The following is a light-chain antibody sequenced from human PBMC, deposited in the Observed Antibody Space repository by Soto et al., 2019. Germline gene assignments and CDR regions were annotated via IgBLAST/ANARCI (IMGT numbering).Light chain of an antibody. CDR3: CSYAGSSTSWV. CDR2: EDS. Sequence: QSALTQPASVSGSPGQSITISCTGTSSDAGNYNFVSWYQKHPGKAPKVIIYEDSTRPSGVSNRISGSKSGKTASLTISGLQAEDEADYDCCSYAGSSTSWVFGGGTKLTVL. V-gene: IGLV2-23*01. J-gene: IGLJ3*02. CDR1: SSDAGNYNF.